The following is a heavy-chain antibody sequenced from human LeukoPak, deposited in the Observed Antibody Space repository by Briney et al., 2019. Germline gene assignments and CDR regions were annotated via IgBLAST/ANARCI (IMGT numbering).Heavy chain of an antibody. CDR1: GFTVSSNY. D-gene: IGHD3-3*01. CDR3: ARVGASVEEQMEWLLTWFDY. J-gene: IGHJ4*02. V-gene: IGHV3-21*01. CDR2: ITSSSSYI. Sequence: GGSLRLSCAASGFTVSSNYMNWVRQAPGQGLEWVSSITSSSSYIYYADSVKGRFSISRDNAENSLYLQMNSLRAEDTAVYYCARVGASVEEQMEWLLTWFDYWGQGTLVTVSS.